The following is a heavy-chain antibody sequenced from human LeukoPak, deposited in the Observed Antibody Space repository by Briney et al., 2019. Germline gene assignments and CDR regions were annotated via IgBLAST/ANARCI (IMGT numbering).Heavy chain of an antibody. V-gene: IGHV3-30*04. CDR1: GFTFSSYA. CDR3: ARGLLYLGDPVKRGFDI. Sequence: QTGGSLRLSCAASGFTFSSYAMLWVRQAPGKGLEWVAVISYDGSNKYSADPVKGRFTISRDNSKNTLYLQMNSLRLEDTAVYYCARGLLYLGDPVKRGFDIWGQGTMVTVSS. D-gene: IGHD3-10*01. J-gene: IGHJ3*02. CDR2: ISYDGSNK.